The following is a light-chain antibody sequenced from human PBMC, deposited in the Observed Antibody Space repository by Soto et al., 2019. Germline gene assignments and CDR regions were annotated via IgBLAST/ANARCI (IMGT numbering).Light chain of an antibody. Sequence: QSALTQPASVSGSPGQSITISCTGTSSDVGGYEYVSWYQHHPGKAPKLMIYDISNRPSGVSDRFSGSKSANTASLTISGLQAEDEADSYCSSFTASNTEVFGGGTKLTVL. J-gene: IGLJ2*01. V-gene: IGLV2-14*03. CDR3: SSFTASNTEV. CDR2: DIS. CDR1: SSDVGGYEY.